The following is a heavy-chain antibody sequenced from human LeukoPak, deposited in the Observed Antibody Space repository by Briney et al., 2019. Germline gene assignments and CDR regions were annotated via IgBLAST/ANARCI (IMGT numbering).Heavy chain of an antibody. J-gene: IGHJ4*02. Sequence: PSETLSLTCTVSGGSISSSYWTWIGQPAGKGLEWIGRFYSTGSTNYNPSLKSRVTMSVDTSKNQFSLKLSSVTAADTAVYYCARDQYSGSLDYWGQGTLVTVSS. V-gene: IGHV4-4*07. D-gene: IGHD1-26*01. CDR1: GGSISSSY. CDR2: FYSTGST. CDR3: ARDQYSGSLDY.